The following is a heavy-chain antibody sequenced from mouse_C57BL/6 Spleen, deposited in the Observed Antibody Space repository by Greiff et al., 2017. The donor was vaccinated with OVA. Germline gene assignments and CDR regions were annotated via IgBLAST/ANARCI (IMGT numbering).Heavy chain of an antibody. CDR1: GYSFTGYY. J-gene: IGHJ1*03. CDR3: ARMTTVVGEGYFDV. D-gene: IGHD1-1*01. CDR2: INPSTGGT. Sequence: VQLQQSGPELVKPGASVKISCKASGYSFTGYYMNWVKQSPEQSLEWIGEINPSTGGTTYNQQFKAQAKLTVDKSSRTAYMQLKSLTSEDSAVDDGARMTTVVGEGYFDVWGTGTTVTVSS. V-gene: IGHV1-42*01.